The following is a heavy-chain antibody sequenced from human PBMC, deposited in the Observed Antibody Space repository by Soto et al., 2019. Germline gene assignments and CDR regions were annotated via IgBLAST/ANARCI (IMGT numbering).Heavy chain of an antibody. Sequence: SETLSLTCPVYGGSFSGHYWTWIRQPPGKGLEWIGEINHSGSTKYNPSLKSRVTISVDTSKNQFSLKLSSVTAADTAVYYCAEGGKYYDSSGYSSEYFDYWGQGTLVTVSS. CDR1: GGSFSGHY. J-gene: IGHJ4*02. V-gene: IGHV4-34*01. CDR2: INHSGST. D-gene: IGHD3-22*01. CDR3: AEGGKYYDSSGYSSEYFDY.